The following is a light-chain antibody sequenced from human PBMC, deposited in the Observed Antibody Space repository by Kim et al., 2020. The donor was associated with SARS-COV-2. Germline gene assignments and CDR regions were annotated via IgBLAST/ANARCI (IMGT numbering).Light chain of an antibody. Sequence: SVSPRGRATLSCRASQSVGSNLAWYQQKPGQAPRLLISGASTRATGIPARFSGSGSGTEFTLTISSLQSEDFAVYYCQQYINRLTFGGGTKVDIK. CDR2: GAS. CDR3: QQYINRLT. J-gene: IGKJ4*01. CDR1: QSVGSN. V-gene: IGKV3-15*01.